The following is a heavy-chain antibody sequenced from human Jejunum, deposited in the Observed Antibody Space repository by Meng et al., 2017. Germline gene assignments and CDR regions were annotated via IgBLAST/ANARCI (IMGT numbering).Heavy chain of an antibody. CDR1: GASISNYW. CDR2: FFSSGST. V-gene: IGHV4-4*07. Sequence: SETLSLTCTVSGASISNYWWTWIRQPAGKGLEWIGRFFSSGSTNYNPSLKSRVTMSLDTSKNQFSLNLNSVTAADTAMYYCAREEGSGNYNYWGQGTLVTVYS. CDR3: AREEGSGNYNY. D-gene: IGHD3-10*01. J-gene: IGHJ4*02.